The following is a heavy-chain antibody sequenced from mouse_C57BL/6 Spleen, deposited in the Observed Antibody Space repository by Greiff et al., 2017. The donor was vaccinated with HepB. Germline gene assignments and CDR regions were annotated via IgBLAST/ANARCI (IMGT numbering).Heavy chain of an antibody. D-gene: IGHD1-1*01. CDR1: GYTFTDYN. CDR2: INPNNGGT. CDR3: ASYYYGSSYGYFDV. V-gene: IGHV1-22*01. J-gene: IGHJ1*03. Sequence: EVQLQQSGPELVKPGASVKMSCKASGYTFTDYNMHWVKQSHGKSLEWIGYINPNNGGTSYNQKFKGKATLTVNKSSSTAYMELSSLTSEDSAVYYCASYYYGSSYGYFDVWGTGTTVTVSS.